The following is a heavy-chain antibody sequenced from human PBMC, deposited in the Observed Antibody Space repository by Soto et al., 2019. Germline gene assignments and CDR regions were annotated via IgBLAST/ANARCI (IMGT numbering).Heavy chain of an antibody. V-gene: IGHV3-74*01. CDR3: ARVGCSGGSCYSSYYYYMDV. D-gene: IGHD2-15*01. Sequence: PGGSLRLSCAAPGFTFSSYWMHWVRQAPGKGLVWVSRINSDGSSTSYADSVKGRFTISRDNAKNTLYLQMNSLRAEDTAVYYCARVGCSGGSCYSSYYYYMDVWGKGTTVTVS. CDR2: INSDGSST. J-gene: IGHJ6*03. CDR1: GFTFSSYW.